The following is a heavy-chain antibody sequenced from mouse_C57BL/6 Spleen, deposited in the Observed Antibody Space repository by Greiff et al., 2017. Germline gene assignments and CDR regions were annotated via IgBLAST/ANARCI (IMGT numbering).Heavy chain of an antibody. CDR2: IYPGDGST. D-gene: IGHD1-1*01. Sequence: VQLQQSGPELVKPGASVKLSCKASGYAFTSYDMNWVKQRPGQGLEWIGWIYPGDGSTDYNEKFKGKATLTADTASSTAYMELHSLTSEDSAVYFCSYYYGLDYWGQGTTLTVSS. CDR1: GYAFTSYD. J-gene: IGHJ2*01. CDR3: SYYYGLDY. V-gene: IGHV1-85*01.